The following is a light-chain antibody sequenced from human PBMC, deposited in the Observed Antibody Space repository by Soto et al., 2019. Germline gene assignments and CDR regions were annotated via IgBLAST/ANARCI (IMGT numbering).Light chain of an antibody. V-gene: IGKV1-9*01. J-gene: IGKJ5*01. Sequence: DIQLTQSPSFLSASVGDRITITCRAIQGIGSYLAWYQQKPGKAPKLLXYAASALHSGVPSRFRGSGSGTDFTLTISSLHPEDFEVYFCQQFKNYPITFGQGTRLEIK. CDR3: QQFKNYPIT. CDR1: QGIGSY. CDR2: AAS.